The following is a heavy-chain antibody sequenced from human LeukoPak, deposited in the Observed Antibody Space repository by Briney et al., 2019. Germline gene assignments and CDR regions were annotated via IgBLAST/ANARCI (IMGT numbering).Heavy chain of an antibody. CDR2: ISGSGRTT. D-gene: IGHD2-15*01. Sequence: PGGSLRLSCAASGFTFSKHAMSWVRQTPGKGLQWVSVISGSGRTTEYADSVKGRFTISRDNSKNTLSLQMNSLRVEDTAIYYCAKNVVVKRYIDYWGQGTLVTVSS. J-gene: IGHJ4*02. CDR1: GFTFSKHA. CDR3: AKNVVVKRYIDY. V-gene: IGHV3-23*01.